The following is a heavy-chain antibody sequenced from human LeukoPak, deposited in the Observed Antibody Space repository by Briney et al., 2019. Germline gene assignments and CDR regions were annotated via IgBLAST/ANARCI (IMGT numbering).Heavy chain of an antibody. D-gene: IGHD4-17*01. CDR2: ISDDGINK. CDR3: ANLHGDSGLDY. Sequence: RGSLRLSCAPSGFTLTRYWMHWVRRPPDRGLEWVAVISDDGINKYHADPVKGRFTISRDNSKNTLYLQMNSLRAEDTALYYCANLHGDSGLDYWGQGALVTVSS. CDR1: GFTLTRYW. V-gene: IGHV3-30*18. J-gene: IGHJ4*02.